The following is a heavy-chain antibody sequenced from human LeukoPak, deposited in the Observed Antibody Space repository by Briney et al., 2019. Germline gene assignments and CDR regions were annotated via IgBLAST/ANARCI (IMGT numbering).Heavy chain of an antibody. CDR3: ARPLWFGESPHFDY. D-gene: IGHD3-10*01. J-gene: IGHJ4*02. Sequence: GGSLRLSCVASRFIFSSYWMSWVRQAPGKGLEWVANIKHDGSEKYYVDSVEGRFTISRDNARNSLYLQMNSLRAEDTALYYRARPLWFGESPHFDYWGQGTLVTVSS. V-gene: IGHV3-7*01. CDR2: IKHDGSEK. CDR1: RFIFSSYW.